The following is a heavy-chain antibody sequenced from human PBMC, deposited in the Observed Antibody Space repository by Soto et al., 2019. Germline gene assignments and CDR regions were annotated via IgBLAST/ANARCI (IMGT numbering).Heavy chain of an antibody. CDR3: ARELGVITFGGVIAQNFDY. Sequence: GASVEVSCKASGYTFTSYYIHWVRQAPGQGLEWIGIINPSGGSTSYAQKFQGRVTMTRDTSTSTVYMELSSLRSEDTAVYYCARELGVITFGGVIAQNFDYWGQGTLVTVSS. CDR1: GYTFTSYY. J-gene: IGHJ4*02. D-gene: IGHD3-16*02. V-gene: IGHV1-46*01. CDR2: INPSGGST.